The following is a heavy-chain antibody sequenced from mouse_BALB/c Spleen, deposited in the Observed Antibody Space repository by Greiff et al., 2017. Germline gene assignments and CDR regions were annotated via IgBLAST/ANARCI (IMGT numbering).Heavy chain of an antibody. Sequence: EVKLMESGGGLVQPGESLKLSCESNEYEFPSHDMSWVRKTPEKRLELVAAINSDGGSTYYPDTMERRFIISRDNTKKPRYLQMSSLRSEDTALYYCARHGVWSGGAMDYWGQGTSVTVSS. CDR3: ARHGVWSGGAMDY. V-gene: IGHV5-2*01. CDR1: EYEFPSHD. D-gene: IGHD2-10*02. J-gene: IGHJ4*01. CDR2: INSDGGST.